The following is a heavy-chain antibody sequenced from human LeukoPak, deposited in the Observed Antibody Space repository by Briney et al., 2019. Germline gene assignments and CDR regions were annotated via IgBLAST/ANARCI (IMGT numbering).Heavy chain of an antibody. V-gene: IGHV3-23*01. CDR1: GFTFSSYA. CDR3: AKALLYRAYYGMDV. Sequence: GGSLRLSCAASGFTFSSYAMSWVRQAPGKGLEWVSAISGSGGSTYYADSVKGRFTISRDNSKNTLYLQMNSRRAEDTAVYYCAKALLYRAYYGMDVWGQGTTVTVSS. D-gene: IGHD2-15*01. J-gene: IGHJ6*02. CDR2: ISGSGGST.